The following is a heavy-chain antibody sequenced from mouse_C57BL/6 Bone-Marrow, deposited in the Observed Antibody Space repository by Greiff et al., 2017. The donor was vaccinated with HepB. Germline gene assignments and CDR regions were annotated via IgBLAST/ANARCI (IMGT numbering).Heavy chain of an antibody. CDR1: GYAFSSSW. Sequence: VQLQQSGPELVKPGASVKISCKASGYAFSSSWMNWVKQRPGKGLEWIGRIYPGDGDTNYNGKFKGKATLTADKSSSTAYMRLSSLTSEDSAVYFCARASRYYFDYWGQGTTLTVSS. CDR3: ARASRYYFDY. J-gene: IGHJ2*01. D-gene: IGHD6-2*01. CDR2: IYPGDGDT. V-gene: IGHV1-82*01.